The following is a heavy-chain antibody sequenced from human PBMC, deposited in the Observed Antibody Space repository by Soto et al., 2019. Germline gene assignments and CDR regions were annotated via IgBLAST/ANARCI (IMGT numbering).Heavy chain of an antibody. CDR2: INAGNGNT. J-gene: IGHJ5*02. CDR1: GYTFTTYA. Sequence: ASVKVSCKASGYTFTTYAIHWVRQAPGQRPEWMGWINAGNGNTKYSQKFQGRVTITRDTSASTAYMELSSLRSEDTAVYYCARDGAVAVTRGNWFDPWGQGTLVTVSS. V-gene: IGHV1-3*01. D-gene: IGHD6-13*01. CDR3: ARDGAVAVTRGNWFDP.